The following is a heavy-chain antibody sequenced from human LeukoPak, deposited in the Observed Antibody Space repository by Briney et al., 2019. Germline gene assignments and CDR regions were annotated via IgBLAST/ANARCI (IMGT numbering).Heavy chain of an antibody. CDR3: AKRSARTYYYYMDV. J-gene: IGHJ6*03. V-gene: IGHV3-30*02. CDR1: GFTFSSYG. Sequence: GGSLRLSCAAPGFTFSSYGMHWVRQAPGKGLEWVAFIRYDGSNKYYADSVKGRFTISRDNSKNTLYLQMNSLRADDTAVYYCAKRSARTYYYYMDVWGKGTTVTISS. CDR2: IRYDGSNK.